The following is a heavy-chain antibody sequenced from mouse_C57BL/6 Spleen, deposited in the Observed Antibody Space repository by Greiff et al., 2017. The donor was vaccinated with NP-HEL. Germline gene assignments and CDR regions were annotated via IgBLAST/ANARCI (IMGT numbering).Heavy chain of an antibody. CDR1: GYTFTSYW. Sequence: QVQLKQPGAELVKPGASVKMSCKASGYTFTSYWITWVKQRPGQGLEWIGDIYPGSGSTNYNEKFKSTATLTVDTSSSTAYMQLSSLTSEDSAVYYCARVDNYDYAMDYWGQGTSVTVSS. D-gene: IGHD3-3*01. J-gene: IGHJ4*01. CDR3: ARVDNYDYAMDY. V-gene: IGHV1-55*01. CDR2: IYPGSGST.